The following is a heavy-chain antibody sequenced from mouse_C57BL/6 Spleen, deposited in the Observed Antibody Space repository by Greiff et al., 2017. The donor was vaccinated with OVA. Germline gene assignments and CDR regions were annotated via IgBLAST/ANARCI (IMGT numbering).Heavy chain of an antibody. J-gene: IGHJ3*01. D-gene: IGHD2-1*01. CDR2: IYPGSGST. Sequence: QVQLQQPGAELVKPGASVKMSCKASGYTFTSYWITWVKQRPGQGLEWIGDIYPGSGSTNYNEQFKSKATLTVDTSSSTAYMQLSSLTSEDSAVYYCARSGDYGNYAWFAYWGQGTLVTVSA. CDR1: GYTFTSYW. CDR3: ARSGDYGNYAWFAY. V-gene: IGHV1-55*01.